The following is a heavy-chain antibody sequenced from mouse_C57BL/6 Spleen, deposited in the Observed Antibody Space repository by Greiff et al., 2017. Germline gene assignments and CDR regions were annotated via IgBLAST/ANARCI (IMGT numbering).Heavy chain of an antibody. J-gene: IGHJ1*03. CDR2: INPNNGGT. Sequence: EVQLQQSGPELVKPGASVKISCKASGYTFTDYYMNWVKQSHGKSLEWIGDINPNNGGTSYNQKFKGKATLTVDKSSSTAYMELRSLTSEDSAVYYCARSLWFWYFDVWGTGTTVTVSS. V-gene: IGHV1-26*01. CDR3: ARSLWFWYFDV. D-gene: IGHD2-2*01. CDR1: GYTFTDYY.